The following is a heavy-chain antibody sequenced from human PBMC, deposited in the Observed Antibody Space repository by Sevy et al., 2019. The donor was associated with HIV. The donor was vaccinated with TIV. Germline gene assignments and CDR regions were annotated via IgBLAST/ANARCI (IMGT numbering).Heavy chain of an antibody. J-gene: IGHJ6*02. CDR1: GFTFSSYA. Sequence: GGSLRLSCAASGFTFSSYAMHWVRQAPGKGLEWVAVISYDGSNKYYADSVKGRFTISRDNSKNRLYLQMNSLRAQDTAMDYCAGWDLDTCMCTTRYYYGMDVWGQGTTVTVSS. CDR2: ISYDGSNK. CDR3: AGWDLDTCMCTTRYYYGMDV. V-gene: IGHV3-30*04. D-gene: IGHD5-18*01.